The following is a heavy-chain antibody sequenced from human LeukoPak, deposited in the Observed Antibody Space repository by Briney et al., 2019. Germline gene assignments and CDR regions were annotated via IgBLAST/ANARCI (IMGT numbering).Heavy chain of an antibody. CDR3: ARGRTYYYDSSGYSYDY. Sequence: SVKVSCKASGGTFSSYAISWVRQAPGQGLEWMEGINPIFGTANYAQKFQGRVTITADESTSTAYMELSSLRSEDTAVYYCARGRTYYYDSSGYSYDYWGQGTLVTVSS. CDR1: GGTFSSYA. D-gene: IGHD3-22*01. V-gene: IGHV1-69*13. CDR2: INPIFGTA. J-gene: IGHJ4*02.